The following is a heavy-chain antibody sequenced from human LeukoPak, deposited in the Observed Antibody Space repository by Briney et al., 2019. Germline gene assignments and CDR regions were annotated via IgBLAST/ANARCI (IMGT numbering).Heavy chain of an antibody. CDR2: INHSGST. CDR3: ARGVVVPAAALYYYYYYYMDV. J-gene: IGHJ6*03. Sequence: PSETLSLTCAVYGGSFSDYYWSWIRQPPGKGLEWIGEINHSGSTNYNPSLKSRVTISVDTSKNQFSLRLSSVTAADTAVYYCARGVVVPAAALYYYYYYYMDVWGKGTTVTVSS. D-gene: IGHD2-2*01. CDR1: GGSFSDYY. V-gene: IGHV4-34*01.